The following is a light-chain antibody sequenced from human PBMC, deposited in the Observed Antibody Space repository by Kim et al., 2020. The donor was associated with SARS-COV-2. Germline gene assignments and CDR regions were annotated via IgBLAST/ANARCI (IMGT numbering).Light chain of an antibody. CDR2: RAS. CDR1: QSVTANK. J-gene: IGKJ4*01. Sequence: LTPGERATRSCRASQSVTANKLAWIQQKPGQAPRFLIYRASSRATGIPDRFSGSGSGTDFTLTISRLEPEDFAVYYCQQYFTAPLTVGGGTRVES. V-gene: IGKV3-20*01. CDR3: QQYFTAPLT.